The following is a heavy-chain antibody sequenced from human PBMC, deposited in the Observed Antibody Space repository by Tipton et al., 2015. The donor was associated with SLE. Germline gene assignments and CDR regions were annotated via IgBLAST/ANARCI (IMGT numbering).Heavy chain of an antibody. CDR2: IWYDGSNK. CDR3: AKTLFGDYGDH. D-gene: IGHD3-10*01. J-gene: IGHJ4*02. V-gene: IGHV3-33*06. Sequence: SLRLSCAASGFTFSSYGMHWVRQAPGKGLEWVAVIWYDGSNKYYADSVKGRFTISRDNSKNTLYLQMNSLRIDDTAVYYCAKTLFGDYGDHWGQGTLVTVSS. CDR1: GFTFSSYG.